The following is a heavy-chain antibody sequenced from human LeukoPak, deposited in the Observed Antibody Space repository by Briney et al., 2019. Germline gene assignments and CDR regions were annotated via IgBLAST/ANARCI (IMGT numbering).Heavy chain of an antibody. Sequence: GGSLRLSCAASGFTFSSYGMHWVRQAPGKGLEWVAFIRYDGSNKYYADSVKGRFTISRDNSKNTLYLQMNSLRADDTAVYYCAKDRFLLTPGHIDYWGQGTLVTVSS. V-gene: IGHV3-30*02. J-gene: IGHJ4*02. CDR2: IRYDGSNK. D-gene: IGHD2-21*01. CDR1: GFTFSSYG. CDR3: AKDRFLLTPGHIDY.